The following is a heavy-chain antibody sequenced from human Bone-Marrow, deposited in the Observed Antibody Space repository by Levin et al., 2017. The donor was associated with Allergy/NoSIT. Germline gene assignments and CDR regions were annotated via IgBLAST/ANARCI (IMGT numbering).Heavy chain of an antibody. CDR3: ATSTTSGY. V-gene: IGHV3-53*01. J-gene: IGHJ4*02. D-gene: IGHD1-14*01. CDR1: GFTVSRNY. CDR2: IYSGGST. Sequence: GGSLRLSCAASGFTVSRNYMSWVRQAPGKGLEGVSIIYSGGSTYYTDSVKGRFTISRDSSKNTLYLQMNSLRAEDTAVYYCATSTTSGYWGQGTLVTVSS.